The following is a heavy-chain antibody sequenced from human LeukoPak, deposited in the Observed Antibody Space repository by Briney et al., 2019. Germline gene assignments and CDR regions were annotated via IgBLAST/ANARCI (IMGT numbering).Heavy chain of an antibody. J-gene: IGHJ3*02. CDR3: ARRGKRITMVRGSVGAFDI. CDR2: INHSGST. Sequence: SETLSLTCTVSGGSISNSGYYWGWIRQPPGKGLEWIGEINHSGSTNYNPSLKSRVTISVDTSKNQFSLKLSSVTAADTAVYYCARRGKRITMVRGSVGAFDIWGQGTMVTVSS. CDR1: GGSISNSGYY. D-gene: IGHD3-10*01. V-gene: IGHV4-39*07.